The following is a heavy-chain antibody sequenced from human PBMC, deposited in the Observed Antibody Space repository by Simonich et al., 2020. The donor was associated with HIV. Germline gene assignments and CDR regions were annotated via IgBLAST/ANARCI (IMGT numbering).Heavy chain of an antibody. CDR3: ARRHPTTVTTPYFDY. Sequence: QVQLQQWGAGLLKPSETLYLTCAVYRGSFSGYSWRWILQPPGKGLEWMGEINHSGSTNYKPSLKSRVTISVDTSKNQFSLKLSSVTAADTAVYYCARRHPTTVTTPYFDYWGQGTLVTVSS. V-gene: IGHV4-34*01. D-gene: IGHD4-17*01. CDR2: INHSGST. J-gene: IGHJ4*02. CDR1: RGSFSGYS.